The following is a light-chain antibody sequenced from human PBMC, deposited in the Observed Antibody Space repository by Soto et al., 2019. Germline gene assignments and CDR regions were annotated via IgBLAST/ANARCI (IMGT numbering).Light chain of an antibody. CDR2: DAS. Sequence: DIQMTQSPSTLSASVGDRVTITCRASQSISSWVAWYQQKPGKAPELLIYDASSLDSGVPLRFSGSGSGTEFTLTISSLQPDDFATYYCQQYYNIYSGMFGQGTKVDIK. J-gene: IGKJ1*01. CDR1: QSISSW. V-gene: IGKV1-5*01. CDR3: QQYYNIYSGM.